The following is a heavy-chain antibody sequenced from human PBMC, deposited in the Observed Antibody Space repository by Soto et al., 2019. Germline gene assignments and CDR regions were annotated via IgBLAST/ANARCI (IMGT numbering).Heavy chain of an antibody. CDR1: GYTLTELS. J-gene: IGHJ4*02. CDR3: ATGDIVATILNY. Sequence: AASVKVSCKVSGYTLTELSMRWVRQAPGKGLEWMGGFDPEDGETIYAQKFQGRVTMTEDTSTDTAYMELSSLRSEDTAVYYCATGDIVATILNYWGQGTLVTVSS. CDR2: FDPEDGET. D-gene: IGHD5-12*01. V-gene: IGHV1-24*01.